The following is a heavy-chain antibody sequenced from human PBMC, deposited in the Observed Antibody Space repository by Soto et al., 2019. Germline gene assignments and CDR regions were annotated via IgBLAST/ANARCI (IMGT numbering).Heavy chain of an antibody. J-gene: IGHJ4*02. CDR1: GFTFSDSY. CDR2: ISANGDIV. Sequence: QVQLVESGGGVVKPGGSPRLSCAASGFTFSDSYMSWIRQAPGKGLEWISYISANGDIVYYADSVKGRFTISRDNAKNSLYLHMNSRRPEDTAVYYCAREGLDGVFDYWGQGTRVTVSS. V-gene: IGHV3-11*01. CDR3: AREGLDGVFDY. D-gene: IGHD1-1*01.